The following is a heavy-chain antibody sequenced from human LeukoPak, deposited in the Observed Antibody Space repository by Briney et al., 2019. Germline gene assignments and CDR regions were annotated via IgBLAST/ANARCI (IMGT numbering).Heavy chain of an antibody. CDR2: IKQHGREK. CDR1: RFTFSSVW. Sequence: GGSLRLSCAASRFTFSSVWMSWVRQAPGKGLEWVANIKQHGREKYYVHSVKGRFTIPRDNAKHSLYLQMNSLRAEDTAVYYCARDSRSDWYGLIDYWGQGTLVTVSS. D-gene: IGHD6-19*01. CDR3: ARDSRSDWYGLIDY. V-gene: IGHV3-7*01. J-gene: IGHJ4*02.